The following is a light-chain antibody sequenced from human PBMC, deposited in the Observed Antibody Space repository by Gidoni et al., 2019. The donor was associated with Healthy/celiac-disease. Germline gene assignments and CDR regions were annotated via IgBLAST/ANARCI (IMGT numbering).Light chain of an antibody. J-gene: IGKJ2*03. Sequence: VLTQSPGTLSLSSGERATLSCRASQSVSSSYLAWYQQKPGQAPRLLIYGASSRATGIPDRFSGSGSGTDFTLTISRLEPEDFAVYYCQQYGSSPLSFGQGTKLEIK. V-gene: IGKV3-20*01. CDR3: QQYGSSPLS. CDR1: QSVSSSY. CDR2: GAS.